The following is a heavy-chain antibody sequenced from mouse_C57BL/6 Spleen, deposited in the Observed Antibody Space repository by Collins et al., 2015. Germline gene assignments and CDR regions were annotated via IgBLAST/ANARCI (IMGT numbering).Heavy chain of an antibody. CDR2: IDPSDSYT. J-gene: IGHJ4*01. CDR1: GYTFTSYW. V-gene: IGHV1-50*01. CDR3: ASIALYGNYYAMDY. Sequence: QVQLQQPGAELVKPGASVKLSCKASGYTFTSYWMQWVKQRPGQGLEWIGEIDPSDSYTNYNQKFKGKATLTVDTSSSTAYMQLSSLTSEDSAVYYCASIALYGNYYAMDYWGQGTSVTVSS. D-gene: IGHD2-1*01.